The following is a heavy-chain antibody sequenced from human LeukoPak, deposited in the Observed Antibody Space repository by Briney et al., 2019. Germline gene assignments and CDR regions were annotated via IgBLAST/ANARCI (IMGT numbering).Heavy chain of an antibody. J-gene: IGHJ6*03. Sequence: EASVKVSCKDSGGTFSSYAISWVRQAPGQGLEWMGGIIPIFGTANYAQKFQGRVTITADESTSTAYMELSSLRSEDTAVYYCARDRRIAARRGDYYYYYMDVWGKGTTVTVSS. CDR2: IIPIFGTA. V-gene: IGHV1-69*13. D-gene: IGHD6-6*01. CDR3: ARDRRIAARRGDYYYYYMDV. CDR1: GGTFSSYA.